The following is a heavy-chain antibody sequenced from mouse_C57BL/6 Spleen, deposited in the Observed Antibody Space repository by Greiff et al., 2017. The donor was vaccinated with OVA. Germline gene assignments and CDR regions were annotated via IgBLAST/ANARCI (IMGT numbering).Heavy chain of an antibody. Sequence: EVQLQQSGPELVKPGASVKISCKASGYTFTDYYMNWVKQSHGKSLEWIGDINPNNGGTSYNQKFKGKATLTVDKSSSTASRELRSLTSEDSAVYYCARRHGEVYFDYWGQGTTLTVSS. CDR1: GYTFTDYY. V-gene: IGHV1-26*01. J-gene: IGHJ2*01. D-gene: IGHD3-2*01. CDR2: INPNNGGT. CDR3: ARRHGEVYFDY.